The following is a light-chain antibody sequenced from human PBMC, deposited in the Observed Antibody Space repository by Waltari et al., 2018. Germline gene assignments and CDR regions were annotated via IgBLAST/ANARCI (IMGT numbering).Light chain of an antibody. CDR3: QQYYSNPAT. CDR1: QGLSSY. CDR2: AAS. V-gene: IGKV1-8*01. Sequence: AIRITQSPSSLSASTGDRGTIPCRASQGLSSYLAWYQQKPGKAPKVLIYAASTLQSGVPSRFSGSGSGTDFTLTISCLQSEDFAIYYCQQYYSNPATFGQGTKVEIK. J-gene: IGKJ1*01.